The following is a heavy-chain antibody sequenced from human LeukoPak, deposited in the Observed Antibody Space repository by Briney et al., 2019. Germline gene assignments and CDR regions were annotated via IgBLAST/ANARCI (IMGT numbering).Heavy chain of an antibody. J-gene: IGHJ4*02. CDR2: VNGNGDTT. V-gene: IGHV3-64D*06. CDR3: VGDQVDDTGYLR. D-gene: IGHD3-9*01. CDR1: GFIFTTYT. Sequence: GGSLRLSCSASGFIFTTYTMYWVRQAPGKGLEFVSVVNGNGDTTYYTDSVKGRFTISRDNSKNTLYLQMSSLRAEDAAVYYCVGDQVDDTGYLRWGQGTRVTVSA.